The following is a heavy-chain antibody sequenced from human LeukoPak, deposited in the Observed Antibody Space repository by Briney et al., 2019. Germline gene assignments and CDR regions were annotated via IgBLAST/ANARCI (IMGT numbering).Heavy chain of an antibody. D-gene: IGHD3/OR15-3a*01. CDR2: IYYSGTT. Sequence: SETLSLTCTVSGGSISSRNYFWGWIRQPPGGGLEWIGTIYYSGTTYYNPSLESRVTISVDTSKDQFSLELNSVTAADTAMYYCARHSDYDFWSGLNAFDVWGPGTLVTVSS. J-gene: IGHJ3*01. V-gene: IGHV4-39*01. CDR1: GGSISSRNYF. CDR3: ARHSDYDFWSGLNAFDV.